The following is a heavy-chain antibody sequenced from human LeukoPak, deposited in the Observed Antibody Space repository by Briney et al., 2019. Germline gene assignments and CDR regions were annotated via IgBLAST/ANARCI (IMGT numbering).Heavy chain of an antibody. D-gene: IGHD4-11*01. CDR3: AKGGSSYSEMDY. V-gene: IGHV3-64*01. CDR1: RFTFSNYA. CDR2: ISSNGGNT. J-gene: IGHJ4*02. Sequence: GGSLRLSCAASRFTFSNYAMHWVRQAPGKGLEHVSAISSNGGNTHYANSVKGRFTISRDNSKNTLYLQMNSLRADDTAVYYCAKGGSSYSEMDYWGQGTLVTVSS.